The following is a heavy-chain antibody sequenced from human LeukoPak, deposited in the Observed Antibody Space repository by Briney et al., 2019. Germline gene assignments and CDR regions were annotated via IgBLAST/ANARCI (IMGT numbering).Heavy chain of an antibody. CDR2: ISSSSSYI. Sequence: GGSLRLSCAASGFTFSSYSMNWVRQAPGKGLEWVSSISSSSSYIYYADSVKGRFTISRDNSKNTLYLQMNSLRAEDTALYYCAKDAVGATAYYFDYWGQGTLVTVSS. V-gene: IGHV3-21*04. J-gene: IGHJ4*02. D-gene: IGHD1-26*01. CDR3: AKDAVGATAYYFDY. CDR1: GFTFSSYS.